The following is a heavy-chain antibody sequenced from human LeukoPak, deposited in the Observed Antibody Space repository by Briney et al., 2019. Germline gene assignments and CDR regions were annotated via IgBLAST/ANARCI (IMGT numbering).Heavy chain of an antibody. CDR1: GYTFTGYY. Sequence: GASVKVSCKASGYTFTGYYMHWVRQAPGQGLEWMGWINPNCGGTNYAQKFQGWVTMTRDTSISTAYMELSRLRSDDTAVYYCARQAQGIDGMDVWGQGTTVTVSS. CDR2: INPNCGGT. V-gene: IGHV1-2*04. D-gene: IGHD2-21*01. J-gene: IGHJ6*02. CDR3: ARQAQGIDGMDV.